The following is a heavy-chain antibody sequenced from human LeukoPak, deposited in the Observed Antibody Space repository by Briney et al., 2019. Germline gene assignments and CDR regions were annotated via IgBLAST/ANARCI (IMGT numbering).Heavy chain of an antibody. V-gene: IGHV3-48*03. Sequence: GGSLRLSCAASGFTFSSYEMNWVRQAPGKGLEWVSYIDSSGSNIHYADSVKGRFTISIDNSKNTLYLQMNSLRAEDTAVYYCARRAGAYTHPYDYWGQGTLVTVS. J-gene: IGHJ4*02. CDR2: IDSSGSNI. CDR1: GFTFSSYE. CDR3: ARRAGAYTHPYDY. D-gene: IGHD3-16*01.